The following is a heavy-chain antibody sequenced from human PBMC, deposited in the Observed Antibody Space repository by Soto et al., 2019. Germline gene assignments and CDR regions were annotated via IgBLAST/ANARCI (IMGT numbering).Heavy chain of an antibody. CDR1: GFTFSSYS. V-gene: IGHV3-21*04. CDR2: ISSSSSYI. Sequence: GGSLRLSCAASGFTFSSYSMNWVRQAPGKGLEWVSSISSSSSYIYYADSVKGRFTISRDNAKNSLYLQMNSLRAEDTAVYYCAKARAQYYDFWSGYPVDYWGQGTLVTVLL. CDR3: AKARAQYYDFWSGYPVDY. D-gene: IGHD3-3*01. J-gene: IGHJ4*02.